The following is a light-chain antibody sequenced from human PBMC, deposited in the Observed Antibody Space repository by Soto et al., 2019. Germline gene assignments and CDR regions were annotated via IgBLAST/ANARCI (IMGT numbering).Light chain of an antibody. CDR1: QSVSSY. CDR3: QQRSNWPSS. V-gene: IGKV3-11*01. Sequence: EIVLTQSPATLSLSPGEGATLSCRASQSVSSYLAWYQQKPGQAPRLLIYDASNRATGIPARFSGSGSGTDFTLTISSLEPEDFAVHYCQQRSNWPSSFGQGTRLEIK. J-gene: IGKJ5*01. CDR2: DAS.